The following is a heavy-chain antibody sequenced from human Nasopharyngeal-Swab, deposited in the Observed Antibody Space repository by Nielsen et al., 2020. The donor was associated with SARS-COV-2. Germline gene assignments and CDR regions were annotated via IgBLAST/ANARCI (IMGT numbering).Heavy chain of an antibody. CDR2: IQQDGTEK. V-gene: IGHV3-7*01. D-gene: IGHD1-7*01. CDR1: GFTVSSNY. CDR3: ARLKHDWNYGGATYFDY. Sequence: GESLKISCAASGFTVSSNYMSWVRQAPGKGLEWVANIQQDGTEKSYVDSVKGRSTISQDNAKHSLYLQMNSLRAEDTAVYYCARLKHDWNYGGATYFDYWGQGTLVTVSS. J-gene: IGHJ4*02.